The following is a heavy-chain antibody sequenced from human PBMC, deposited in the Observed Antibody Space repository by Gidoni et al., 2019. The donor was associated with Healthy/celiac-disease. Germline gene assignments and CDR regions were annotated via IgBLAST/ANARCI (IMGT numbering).Heavy chain of an antibody. CDR1: GFTFISYG. CDR2: ISYDGSNK. Sequence: QVQLVESGGGVVQPGRSLRLSCAASGFTFISYGMHWVRQAPGKGLGWGAVISYDGSNKYYADSVKGRFTISRDNSKNTLYLQMNSLRAEDTAVYYCAKVGLSGWYLWDAFDIWGQGTMVTVSS. J-gene: IGHJ3*02. D-gene: IGHD6-19*01. V-gene: IGHV3-30*18. CDR3: AKVGLSGWYLWDAFDI.